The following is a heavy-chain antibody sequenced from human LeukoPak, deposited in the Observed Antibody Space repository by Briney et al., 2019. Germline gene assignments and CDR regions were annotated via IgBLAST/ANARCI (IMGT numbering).Heavy chain of an antibody. CDR2: ISGSGGST. J-gene: IGHJ4*02. V-gene: IGHV3-23*01. Sequence: VGSLRLSCAASGFTFSTYAMSWVRQAPGKGLEWVSAISGSGGSTFNADSVKGRFTISRDNSKNTLFLQMNSLRAEDTAIYYCAKDHPSGYYFDYWGQGTLVTVSS. CDR1: GFTFSTYA. CDR3: AKDHPSGYYFDY. D-gene: IGHD1-14*01.